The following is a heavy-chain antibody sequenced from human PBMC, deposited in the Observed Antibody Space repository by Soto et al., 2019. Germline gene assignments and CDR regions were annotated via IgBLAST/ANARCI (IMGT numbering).Heavy chain of an antibody. CDR1: GGTFSSYT. J-gene: IGHJ2*01. Sequence: QVQLVQSGAEVKKPGSSVKVSCKASGGTFSSYTISWVRQAPGQGLEWMGRIIPILGIANYAQKFQGRVTITADKSTSTAYMELSSLRSEDTAVYYCASSQSETTSLGYFDPWGRGTLVTVSS. D-gene: IGHD4-17*01. CDR3: ASSQSETTSLGYFDP. CDR2: IIPILGIA. V-gene: IGHV1-69*02.